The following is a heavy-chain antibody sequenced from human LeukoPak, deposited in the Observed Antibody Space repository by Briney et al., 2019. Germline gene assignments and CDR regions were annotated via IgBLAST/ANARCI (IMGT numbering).Heavy chain of an antibody. CDR3: ARVGSGYDYVYYYYMDV. CDR1: GGSISSSSYY. CDR2: IYYSGST. J-gene: IGHJ6*03. V-gene: IGHV4-39*07. D-gene: IGHD5-12*01. Sequence: PSETLSLTCTVSGGSISSSSYYWGWIRQPPGKGLEWIGSIYYSGSTYYNPSLKSRVTISVDTSKNQFSLKLSSVTAADTAVYYCARVGSGYDYVYYYYMDVWGKGTTVTVSS.